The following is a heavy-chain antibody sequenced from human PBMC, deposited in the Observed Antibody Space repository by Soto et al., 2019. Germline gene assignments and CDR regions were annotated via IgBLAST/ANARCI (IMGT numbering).Heavy chain of an antibody. CDR3: AGEGALHLDALDI. V-gene: IGHV3-48*03. Sequence: EVKVVESGGGLVQPGGSLRLSCVASGFTFSSFEMNWVRQAPGKGLEWVAYISSSGDSINYADSVKGRFTISRDNAQTSLYLQMNSLRVEDTAVYYCAGEGALHLDALDIWGQGTMVTVSS. CDR2: ISSSGDSI. D-gene: IGHD3-16*01. CDR1: GFTFSSFE. J-gene: IGHJ3*02.